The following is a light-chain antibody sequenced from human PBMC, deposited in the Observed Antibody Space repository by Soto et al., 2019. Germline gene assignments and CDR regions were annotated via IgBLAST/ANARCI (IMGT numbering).Light chain of an antibody. CDR1: SSDVGGYNY. CDR2: DIS. V-gene: IGLV2-14*01. CDR3: SLYTSSSTYD. J-gene: IGLJ1*01. Sequence: QSALTQPASVSGSPGQSSTISCTGTSSDVGGYNYVSWYQQHPGKAPKLMIYDISNRPSGVSNRFSGSKSGNTASLTIFGLQAEDEADYYCSLYTSSSTYDFATGTKVT.